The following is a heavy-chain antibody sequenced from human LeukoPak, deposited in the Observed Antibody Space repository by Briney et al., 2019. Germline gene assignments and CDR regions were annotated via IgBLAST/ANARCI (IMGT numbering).Heavy chain of an antibody. CDR1: GGSVSSGSYH. CDR2: IYYSGST. J-gene: IGHJ4*02. D-gene: IGHD5-12*01. CDR3: ARFNSGYDRSFDC. Sequence: PSETLSLTCTVSGGSVSSGSYHWSWIRQPPGKGLEWIGYIYYSGSTNYNPSLKSRVTISVDTSKNQFSLKLSSVTAADTAVYYCARFNSGYDRSFDCWGQETLVTVSS. V-gene: IGHV4-61*01.